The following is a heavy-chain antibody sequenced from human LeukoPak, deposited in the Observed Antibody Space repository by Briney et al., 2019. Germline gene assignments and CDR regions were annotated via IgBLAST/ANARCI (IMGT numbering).Heavy chain of an antibody. D-gene: IGHD6-19*01. Sequence: PSETLSLTCTASGGSISSYYWSWIRQPPGKGLEWTGYIYYSGSTNYNPSLKSRVTISVDTSKNQFSLKLSSVTAADTAVYYCARESKLYSSGWYPYYYYMDVWGKGPTVTVSS. CDR1: GGSISSYY. V-gene: IGHV4-59*01. J-gene: IGHJ6*03. CDR2: IYYSGST. CDR3: ARESKLYSSGWYPYYYYMDV.